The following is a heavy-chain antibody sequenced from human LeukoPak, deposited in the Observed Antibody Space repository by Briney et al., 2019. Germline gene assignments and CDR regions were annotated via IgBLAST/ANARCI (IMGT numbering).Heavy chain of an antibody. J-gene: IGHJ6*03. CDR1: GYTFTGYY. CDR2: INPNSGGT. CDR3: ARGAKGYYGSGSWYYYYYYMDV. V-gene: IGHV1-2*02. D-gene: IGHD3-10*01. Sequence: ASVKVSCKASGYTFTGYYMHWVRQAPGQGLEWMGWINPNSGGTNYAQKFQGRVTMTRDTSISTAYMELSRLRSDDTAVYYCARGAKGYYGSGSWYYYYYYMDVWGKGTTVTVSS.